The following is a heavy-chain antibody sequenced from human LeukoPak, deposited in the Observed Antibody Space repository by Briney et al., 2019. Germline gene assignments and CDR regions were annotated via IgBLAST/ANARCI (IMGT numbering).Heavy chain of an antibody. CDR3: ARVGWYYYYYYGMDV. J-gene: IGHJ6*02. CDR2: MNPNSGNT. D-gene: IGHD6-19*01. CDR1: GYTFTSYD. V-gene: IGHV1-8*01. Sequence: ASVKVSCKASGYTFTSYDINWVRQATGQGLEWMGWMNPNSGNTGYAQKFQGRVTMTRNTSISTAYMELSSLRSEDTAAYYCARVGWYYYYYYGMDVWGQGTTVTVSS.